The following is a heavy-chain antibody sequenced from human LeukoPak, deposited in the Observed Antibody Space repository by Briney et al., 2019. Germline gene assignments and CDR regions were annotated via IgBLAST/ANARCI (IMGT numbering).Heavy chain of an antibody. V-gene: IGHV3-7*01. CDR3: LAGYYYYYMDV. D-gene: IGHD3-16*01. Sequence: GGSLRLSCAASGFTFSSYWMSWVRQAPGKGLEWVANIKQDGSEKYYVDSVKGRFTISRDNAKNSLYLQMNSLRAEDTAVYYALAGYYYYYMDVWGKGTTVTVSS. CDR1: GFTFSSYW. J-gene: IGHJ6*03. CDR2: IKQDGSEK.